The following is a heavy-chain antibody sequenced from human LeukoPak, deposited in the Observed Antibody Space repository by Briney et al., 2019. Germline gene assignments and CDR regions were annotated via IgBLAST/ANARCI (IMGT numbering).Heavy chain of an antibody. J-gene: IGHJ6*02. CDR3: ARNGGSSSSHYYGMDV. D-gene: IGHD6-6*01. V-gene: IGHV4-34*01. CDR1: GGSFSGYY. CDR2: INHSGST. Sequence: PSETLSLTCAVYGGSFSGYYWSWIRQPPGKGLEWIGEINHSGSTNYNPSLKSRVTISVDTSKNQFSLKLSSVTAADTAVYYCARNGGSSSSHYYGMDVWGQGTTVTVSS.